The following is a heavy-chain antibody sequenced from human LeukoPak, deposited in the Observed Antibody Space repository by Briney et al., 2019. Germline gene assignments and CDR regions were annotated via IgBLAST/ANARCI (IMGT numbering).Heavy chain of an antibody. V-gene: IGHV3-74*01. D-gene: IGHD3-10*01. CDR2: INPDGSST. CDR3: AKDRRAGSYDY. J-gene: IGHJ4*02. Sequence: PGGSLRLSCVASGFTFRTYWMHWVRQAPGKGLEWLSRINPDGSSTTYADSVKGRFTIPRDNSKNTLYLQMNSLRAEDTAVYYCAKDRRAGSYDYWGQGTLVTVSS. CDR1: GFTFRTYW.